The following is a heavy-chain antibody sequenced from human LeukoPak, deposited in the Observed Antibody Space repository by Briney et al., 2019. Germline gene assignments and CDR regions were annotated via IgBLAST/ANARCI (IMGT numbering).Heavy chain of an antibody. Sequence: SETLSLTCTVSGGSISSYYWSWIRQPPGKGLEGIGYIYYSGSTNYNPSLKSRVTISVDTYKNQFSLKLSSENAADTAVYYCARDPSGSYYLSGAFDIWGQGTMVIVSS. CDR1: GGSISSYY. J-gene: IGHJ3*02. CDR2: IYYSGST. V-gene: IGHV4-59*01. CDR3: ARDPSGSYYLSGAFDI. D-gene: IGHD1-26*01.